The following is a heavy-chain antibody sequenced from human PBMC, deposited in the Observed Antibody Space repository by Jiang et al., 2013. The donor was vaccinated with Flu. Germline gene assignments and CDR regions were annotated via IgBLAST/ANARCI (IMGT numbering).Heavy chain of an antibody. CDR2: IYYSGTT. CDR3: ARQFCSGGGCYPAEGPDFYGMDV. V-gene: IGHV4-39*01. D-gene: IGHD2-15*01. Sequence: GPGLVKPSETLSLTCTVSGGSISSNTDYWGWIRQSPGKGLEWIGSIYYSGTTYYNPSLKSRVTMSVVSSKNQFSLKLSSMAAADTAVYYCARQFCSGGGCYPAEGPDFYGMDVWGQGTTVTVSS. J-gene: IGHJ6*02. CDR1: GGSISSNTDY.